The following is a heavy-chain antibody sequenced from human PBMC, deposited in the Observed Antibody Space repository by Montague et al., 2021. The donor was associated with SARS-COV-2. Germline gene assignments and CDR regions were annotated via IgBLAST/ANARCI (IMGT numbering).Heavy chain of an antibody. V-gene: IGHV3-48*04. D-gene: IGHD5-18*01. CDR2: VSMSETRT. Sequence: SLRLSCAAAGFTFSRYSMNWVRQAPGKGLEWISYVSMSETRTQYADSVKGRFTISRDNARNSLYLQMRSLTGGDTAVYYCARVASEHTAMAPDYWGQGILVTVSS. CDR1: GFTFSRYS. J-gene: IGHJ4*02. CDR3: ARVASEHTAMAPDY.